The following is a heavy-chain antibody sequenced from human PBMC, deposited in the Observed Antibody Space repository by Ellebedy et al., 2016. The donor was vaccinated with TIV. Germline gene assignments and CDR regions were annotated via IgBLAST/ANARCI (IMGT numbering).Heavy chain of an antibody. CDR2: ISGSGGST. J-gene: IGHJ4*02. CDR1: GFTFTSYA. D-gene: IGHD3-10*01. V-gene: IGHV3-23*01. Sequence: GGSLRLXXATSGFTFTSYAMSWVRQAPGKGLEWVSGISGSGGSTYYADSVKGRFIISRDNSKNTLYLQMNSLRAEDTAVYYCAKGLLMVREDCWGQGTLVTVSS. CDR3: AKGLLMVREDC.